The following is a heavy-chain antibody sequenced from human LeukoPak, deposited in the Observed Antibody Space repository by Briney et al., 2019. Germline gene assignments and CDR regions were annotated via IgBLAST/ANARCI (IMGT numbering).Heavy chain of an antibody. CDR3: ARDSDLQYGGYAGY. V-gene: IGHV4-4*02. Sequence: SGTLSLTCAVSGGSISSSNWWSWVRQPPGKGLEWIGEIYHSGSTNYNPSLKSRVTISVDKSKNQFSLKLSSVTAADTAVYYCARDSDLQYGGYAGYWGQGTLVTVSS. J-gene: IGHJ4*02. CDR2: IYHSGST. CDR1: GGSISSSNW. D-gene: IGHD5-12*01.